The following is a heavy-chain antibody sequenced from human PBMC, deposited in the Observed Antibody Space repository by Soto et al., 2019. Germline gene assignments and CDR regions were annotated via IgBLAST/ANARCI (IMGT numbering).Heavy chain of an antibody. D-gene: IGHD4-17*01. J-gene: IGHJ2*01. CDR2: IYSGGST. CDR1: GFTVSSNY. Sequence: EVQLVETGGGLIQPGGSLRLSCAASGFTVSSNYMSWVRQAPGKGLEWVSVIYSGGSTYYADSVKGRFTITRDNSKNTLYLQMDRLRGEDTAVYYCASCKSHEHGDYRHDWYFDLWGRGTLVTVSS. V-gene: IGHV3-53*02. CDR3: ASCKSHEHGDYRHDWYFDL.